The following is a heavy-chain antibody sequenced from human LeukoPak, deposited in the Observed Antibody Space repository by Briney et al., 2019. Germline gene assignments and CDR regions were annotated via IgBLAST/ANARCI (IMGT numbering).Heavy chain of an antibody. Sequence: PGRSLRLSCAASGFTFSSYGMHWVRQAPGKGLEWVAVISYDGSNKYYADSVKGRFTISRDNSKNTLHLQMNSPRPEDTAVYYCAKDRFGEYHPFDYWGQGTRVTVSS. J-gene: IGHJ4*02. CDR3: AKDRFGEYHPFDY. D-gene: IGHD3-10*01. CDR2: ISYDGSNK. V-gene: IGHV3-30*18. CDR1: GFTFSSYG.